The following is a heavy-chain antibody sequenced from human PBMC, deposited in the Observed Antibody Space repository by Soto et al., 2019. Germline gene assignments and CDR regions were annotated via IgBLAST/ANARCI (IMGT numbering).Heavy chain of an antibody. D-gene: IGHD3-3*01. CDR2: ISYDGSNK. J-gene: IGHJ6*02. Sequence: QVQLVESGGGVVQPGRSLRLSCAASGFIFSSYGMHWVRQAPGKGLEWVAVISYDGSNKYYADSVKGRFTISRDNSKKTLYLQMNRLRAEDTAVYYCAKEVWSGPMDVWGQGTTVTVSS. CDR3: AKEVWSGPMDV. V-gene: IGHV3-30*18. CDR1: GFIFSSYG.